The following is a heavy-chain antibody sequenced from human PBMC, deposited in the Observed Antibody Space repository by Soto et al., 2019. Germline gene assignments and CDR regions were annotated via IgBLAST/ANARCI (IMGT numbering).Heavy chain of an antibody. D-gene: IGHD6-19*01. Sequence: PWETLSLTCTVSGFSVSSDTNYWTWIRQPPGKGLEWIGYISYSGSTYYNPALKSRVTISEDKSKNQFSLKLSFVIAADTAVYYCARDLVAEAGRHYYYYGLDVWGQGTTVTVSS. J-gene: IGHJ6*02. V-gene: IGHV4-61*01. CDR3: ARDLVAEAGRHYYYYGLDV. CDR2: ISYSGST. CDR1: GFSVSSDTNY.